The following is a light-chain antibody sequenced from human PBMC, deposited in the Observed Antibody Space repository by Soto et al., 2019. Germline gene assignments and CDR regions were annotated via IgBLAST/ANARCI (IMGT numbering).Light chain of an antibody. V-gene: IGLV1-44*01. Sequence: QSVLTQPPSASGTPGQRATISCCGSNSNIGGDIVNCYQLLPGAAPEVLINTTNQRPSGVPERFSGSKSGTSASLAISGLQSEDEANSSCATWDGGLSGPFVFGTGTKVTVL. J-gene: IGLJ1*01. CDR1: NSNIGGDI. CDR3: ATWDGGLSGPFV. CDR2: TTN.